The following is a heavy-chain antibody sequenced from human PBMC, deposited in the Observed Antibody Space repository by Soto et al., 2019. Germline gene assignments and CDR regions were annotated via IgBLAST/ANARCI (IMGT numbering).Heavy chain of an antibody. CDR3: AREGGLGSGSYYNKFYYYYPMDV. D-gene: IGHD3-10*01. CDR1: GFTVSSDY. CDR2: IYSGGST. J-gene: IGHJ6*02. Sequence: LRLSCAASGFTVSSDYMSWVRQAPGEGLEGVSVIYSGGSTYYADSVKGRFIISRDNSKNTLYLQMTSLRAEDTAVYYCAREGGLGSGSYYNKFYYYYPMDVWGQGTTVTVSS. V-gene: IGHV3-53*01.